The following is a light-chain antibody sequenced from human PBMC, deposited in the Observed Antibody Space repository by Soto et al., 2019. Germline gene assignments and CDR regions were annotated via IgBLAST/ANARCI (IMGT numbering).Light chain of an antibody. V-gene: IGKV1-39*01. Sequence: DIQMTQSPSSLSASVGDTVTITCRASQSISRYLNWLQQRPGKAPKFLINDASSLQSGVPSRFSGSGSGTDFTLTISSLQLEDFATYYCQQSYSTPYTFGQGTNLEIK. CDR3: QQSYSTPYT. CDR1: QSISRY. J-gene: IGKJ2*01. CDR2: DAS.